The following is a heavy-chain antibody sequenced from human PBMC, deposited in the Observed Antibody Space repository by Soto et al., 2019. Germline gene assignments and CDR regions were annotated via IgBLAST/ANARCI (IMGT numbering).Heavy chain of an antibody. Sequence: QVQLVQSGAEVKKPGASVKVSCKASGYTFTSYAMHWVRQAPGQRLEWMGWINAGNGNTKYSQKFQGRVTITRDTSASTAYMELSSLRSDDTAVYYCAAHVVVVPAARKPRLTFDYWGQGTLVTVSS. CDR1: GYTFTSYA. J-gene: IGHJ4*02. CDR2: INAGNGNT. V-gene: IGHV1-3*01. CDR3: AAHVVVVPAARKPRLTFDY. D-gene: IGHD2-2*01.